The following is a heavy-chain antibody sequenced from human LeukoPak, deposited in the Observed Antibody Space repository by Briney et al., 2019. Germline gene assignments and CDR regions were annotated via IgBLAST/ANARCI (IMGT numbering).Heavy chain of an antibody. CDR3: ARDRDDSSGYYPY. D-gene: IGHD3-22*01. Sequence: SETLSLTCTVSGGSISSYYWSCIRQPPGKGLEWIGYIYYSGSTNYNPSLKSRVTISVDTSKNQFSLKLSSVTAADTAVYYCARDRDDSSGYYPYWGQGTLVTVSS. V-gene: IGHV4-59*12. CDR2: IYYSGST. J-gene: IGHJ4*02. CDR1: GGSISSYY.